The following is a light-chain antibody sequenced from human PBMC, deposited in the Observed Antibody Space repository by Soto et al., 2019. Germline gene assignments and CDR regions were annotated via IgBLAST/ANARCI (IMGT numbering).Light chain of an antibody. CDR2: GAS. J-gene: IGKJ4*01. Sequence: TQSPSTLSASVGDRVTITCRASQSISSWLAWYQQKPGQAPRLLIFGASNRATGIPDRFSGSESGTDFTLTISSLEPEDFAVYYCQQRNNWPPVTFGGGTKVDIK. V-gene: IGKV3-11*01. CDR3: QQRNNWPPVT. CDR1: QSISSW.